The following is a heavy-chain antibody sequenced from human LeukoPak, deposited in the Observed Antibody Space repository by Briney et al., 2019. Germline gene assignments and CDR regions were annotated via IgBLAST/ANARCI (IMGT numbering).Heavy chain of an antibody. D-gene: IGHD3-9*01. Sequence: PSETLSLTCTVFGGSISSSSYYWGWIRQPPGKGLEWIGGIYYSGSTYYNPSLKSRVTISVDTSKNQFSLKLSSVTAADTAVYYCARHAVAASLTGYYWHWFDPWGQGTLVTVSS. CDR1: GGSISSSSYY. CDR3: ARHAVAASLTGYYWHWFDP. V-gene: IGHV4-39*01. J-gene: IGHJ5*02. CDR2: IYYSGST.